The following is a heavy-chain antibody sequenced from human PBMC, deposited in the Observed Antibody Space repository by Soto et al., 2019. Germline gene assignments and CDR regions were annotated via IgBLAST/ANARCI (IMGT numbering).Heavy chain of an antibody. V-gene: IGHV4-39*01. D-gene: IGHD5-12*01. Sequence: QLQLQESGPGLVKPSETLSLTCTVSGGSISSSSYCWGWIRQPPGKGLGWIGTIYYSGNTYYNPSLKSLVTISVDTSKNQFSLNLSSVTAADTAVYYCARRGYSAGYGAFDIWGQGTMVTVSS. CDR3: ARRGYSAGYGAFDI. J-gene: IGHJ3*02. CDR1: GGSISSSSYC. CDR2: IYYSGNT.